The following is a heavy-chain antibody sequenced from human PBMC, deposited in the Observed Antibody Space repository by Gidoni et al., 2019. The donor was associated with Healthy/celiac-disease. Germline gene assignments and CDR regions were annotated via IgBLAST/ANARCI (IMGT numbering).Heavy chain of an antibody. CDR1: GGTLSSYA. D-gene: IGHD2-15*01. J-gene: IGHJ3*02. CDR2: IIPMRGMS. Sequence: QVQLVQSGAEVKKAGSSVKVSCKASGGTLSSYAISWLRQAPGQGLEWLGRIIPMRGMSNYAQKVKGRGTYSADKSTSTAYMELSSLRYEDTAVYYCARDRGGACSGGSCYSRPNDAFDIWGQGTMVTVSS. CDR3: ARDRGGACSGGSCYSRPNDAFDI. V-gene: IGHV1-69*04.